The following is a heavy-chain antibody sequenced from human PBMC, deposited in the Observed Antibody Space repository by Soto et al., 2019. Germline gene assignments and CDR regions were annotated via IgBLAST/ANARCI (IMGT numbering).Heavy chain of an antibody. CDR1: GYTFTSYD. CDR3: ARGHLPNEIEARPYYYYYYYGMDV. J-gene: IGHJ6*02. CDR2: MNPNSGNT. D-gene: IGHD6-6*01. Sequence: ASVKVSCKASGYTFTSYDINWVRQATGQGLEWMGWMNPNSGNTGYAQKFQGRVTMTRNTFISTAYMELSSLRSEDTAVYYCARGHLPNEIEARPYYYYYYYGMDVWGQGTTVPVSS. V-gene: IGHV1-8*01.